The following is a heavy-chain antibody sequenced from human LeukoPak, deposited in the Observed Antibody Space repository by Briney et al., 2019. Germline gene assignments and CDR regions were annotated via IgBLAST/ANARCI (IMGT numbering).Heavy chain of an antibody. D-gene: IGHD2-21*01. CDR3: ARDHILGRGFDY. CDR1: GDSVSRTYW. CDR2: ISHSEIT. J-gene: IGHJ4*02. V-gene: IGHV4-4*02. Sequence: SETLSLTCAVSGDSVSRTYWWSWVRQPPGKGLEWIGEISHSEITNYNSSLKSRVTISVDKSRNQISLKVTSVTAADTAVYYCARDHILGRGFDYWGQGTLVTVSS.